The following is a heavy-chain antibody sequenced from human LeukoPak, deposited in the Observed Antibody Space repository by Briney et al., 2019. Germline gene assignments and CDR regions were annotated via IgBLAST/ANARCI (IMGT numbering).Heavy chain of an antibody. D-gene: IGHD3-3*01. V-gene: IGHV3-23*01. J-gene: IGHJ4*02. CDR2: ISATSGST. CDR3: VKVPVDTIFRSDY. Sequence: GGSLRLSCVASGFSFSDYAMTWVRQAPGKGLEWVSGISATSGSTFYADSVEGRFTIFRDNSKNRLELQMNSLRAEDTAMYYCVKVPVDTIFRSDYWGQGTLVTVSS. CDR1: GFSFSDYA.